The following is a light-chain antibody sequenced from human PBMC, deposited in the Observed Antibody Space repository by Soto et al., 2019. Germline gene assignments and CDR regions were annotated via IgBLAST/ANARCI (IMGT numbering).Light chain of an antibody. CDR3: SSYTSSSTSYV. CDR1: SSDVGGYNY. Sequence: QSVLTQPASGSGSPGQSITISCTGTSSDVGGYNYVSWYQQHPGKAPKLMIYDVSNRPSGVSNRFSGSKSGNTASQTISGLQAEDEADYYCSSYTSSSTSYVFGTGTKVTVL. CDR2: DVS. V-gene: IGLV2-14*01. J-gene: IGLJ1*01.